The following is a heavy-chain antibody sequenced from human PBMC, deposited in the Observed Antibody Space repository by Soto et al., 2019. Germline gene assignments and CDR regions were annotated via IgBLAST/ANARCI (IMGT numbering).Heavy chain of an antibody. Sequence: VASVKVSCKASGYTFTGNYIHWVRQAPGQGLEWMGWVNPDNGGTTSAQKFQGRVTMTRDTSVTTAYMELSRLTSDDTAVYYCARDPRPPSGWLGFWEYGMDVWGQGTTVTVSS. D-gene: IGHD3-3*01. CDR3: ARDPRPPSGWLGFWEYGMDV. CDR1: GYTFTGNY. CDR2: VNPDNGGT. J-gene: IGHJ6*02. V-gene: IGHV1-2*02.